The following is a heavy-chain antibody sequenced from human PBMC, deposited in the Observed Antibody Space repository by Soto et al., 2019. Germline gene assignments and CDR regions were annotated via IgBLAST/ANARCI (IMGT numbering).Heavy chain of an antibody. D-gene: IGHD3-10*01. CDR2: INGDGTGT. CDR1: GFTFSNYW. V-gene: IGHV3-74*01. CDR3: GRGASGSYRLDY. J-gene: IGHJ4*02. Sequence: EVQLVESGGGLVQPGGSLRLSCAASGFTFSNYWMHWVRQAPGKGLVWVSRINGDGTGTNYADSVKGQFTISRDKAKNTLYLQMNSLRAEDTAVYYCGRGASGSYRLDYWGQGTLVTVSS.